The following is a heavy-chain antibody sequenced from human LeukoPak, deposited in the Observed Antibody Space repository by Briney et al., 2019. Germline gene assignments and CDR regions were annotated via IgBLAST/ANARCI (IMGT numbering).Heavy chain of an antibody. D-gene: IGHD4-17*01. CDR3: ARDPFMTTGWGIDY. V-gene: IGHV3-48*04. CDR2: ISGSGNSI. Sequence: GGSLRLSCAASGSTSITYGMHWIRQAPGKGLEWVSYISGSGNSIYYADSVKGRFTISRDNARNSLYLQMNSLRVEDTAVYYCARDPFMTTGWGIDYWGQGTLVTVSS. J-gene: IGHJ4*02. CDR1: GSTSITYG.